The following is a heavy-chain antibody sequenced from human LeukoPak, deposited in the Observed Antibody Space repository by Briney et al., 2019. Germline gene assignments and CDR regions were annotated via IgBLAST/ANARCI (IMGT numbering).Heavy chain of an antibody. CDR1: GFTFSNSW. Sequence: GGSLRLSCAASGFTFSNSWMTWVRQAPGKGLEWVSGISGSGGSKYYADSVKGRFTISRDNSKNTLYLQMNSLRAEDTAVYYCAKSREEIRGLDAFDIWGQGTMVTVSS. CDR2: ISGSGGSK. D-gene: IGHD5-24*01. J-gene: IGHJ3*02. CDR3: AKSREEIRGLDAFDI. V-gene: IGHV3-23*01.